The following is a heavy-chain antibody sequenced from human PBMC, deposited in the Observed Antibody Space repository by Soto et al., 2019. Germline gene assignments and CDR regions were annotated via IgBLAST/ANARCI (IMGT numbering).Heavy chain of an antibody. D-gene: IGHD5-12*01. CDR3: AHSYSCRRHSCYTNISWLDP. Sequence: QITLKESGPTLVKPTQTLTLTCTFSGFSLITSGVGLGWIRQPPGKALEWFALFYWDDGKRYSPSLKSRLTITKDTTKSQEVLTMTNMDPLDTPTSYSAHSYSCRRHSCYTNISWLDPCGEGTLVTVS. CDR2: FYWDDGK. CDR1: GFSLITSGVG. J-gene: IGHJ5*02. V-gene: IGHV2-5*02.